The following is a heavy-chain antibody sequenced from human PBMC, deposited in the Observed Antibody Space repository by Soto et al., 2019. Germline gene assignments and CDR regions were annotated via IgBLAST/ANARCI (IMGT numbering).Heavy chain of an antibody. CDR2: IYYTGST. V-gene: IGHV4-59*01. CDR1: GGSISSYY. Sequence: PSETLSLTCTVSGGSISSYYCSWIRQPPGKGLEWIGHIYYTGSTNYNPSLKSRVTMSVDTAKNQFSLRLSSVTTADTAVYFCARDYYGSGNYDHWGKGTLVTVSS. D-gene: IGHD3-10*01. J-gene: IGHJ5*02. CDR3: ARDYYGSGNYDH.